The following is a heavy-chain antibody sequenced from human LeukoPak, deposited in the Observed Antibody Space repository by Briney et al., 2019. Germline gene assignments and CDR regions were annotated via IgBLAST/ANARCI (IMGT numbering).Heavy chain of an antibody. J-gene: IGHJ4*02. V-gene: IGHV4-39*07. CDR2: IYYSGST. D-gene: IGHD1-26*01. Sequence: PSETLSLTCTVSGGSISSSSYYWGWIRQPPGKGLEWIGSIYYSGSTYYNPSLKSRVTISVDTSKNQFSLKLSSVTAADTAVYYCASAYSGSYNYDYWGQGTLVTVSS. CDR3: ASAYSGSYNYDY. CDR1: GGSISSSSYY.